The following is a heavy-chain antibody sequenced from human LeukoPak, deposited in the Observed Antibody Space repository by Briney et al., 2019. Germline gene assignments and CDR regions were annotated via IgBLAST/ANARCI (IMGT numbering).Heavy chain of an antibody. J-gene: IGHJ1*01. CDR3: ARLPSGYAPGYFHL. V-gene: IGHV5-51*01. D-gene: IGHD3-22*01. CDR2: IYPGDSDT. CDR1: GYSFSSYW. Sequence: GESLKISCQGSGYSFSSYWIGWVRQMPGKGLECMGIIYPGDSDTRYSPSFQGQVTLSADKSISTAYLQWSSLKASDTAMYYCARLPSGYAPGYFHLWGQGTLVTVAS.